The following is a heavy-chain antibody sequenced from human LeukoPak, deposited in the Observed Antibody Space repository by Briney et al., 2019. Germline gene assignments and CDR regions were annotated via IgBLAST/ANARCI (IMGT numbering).Heavy chain of an antibody. D-gene: IGHD3-3*01. CDR2: IIPIFGPA. CDR1: GGTFSSYA. V-gene: IGHV1-69*13. J-gene: IGHJ5*02. CDR3: AGTVSYYDFWSGYDNWFDP. Sequence: SVKVSCKASGGTFSSYAISWVRQAPGQGLEWMGGIIPIFGPANYAQKFQGRVTITADESTSTAYMELSSLRSEDTAVYYCAGTVSYYDFWSGYDNWFDPWGQGTLVTVSS.